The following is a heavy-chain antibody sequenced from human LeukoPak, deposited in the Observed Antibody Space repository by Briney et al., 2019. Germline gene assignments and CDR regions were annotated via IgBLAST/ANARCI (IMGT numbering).Heavy chain of an antibody. J-gene: IGHJ4*02. D-gene: IGHD1-1*01. CDR2: IRYDGSNK. V-gene: IGHV3-30*02. CDR3: AKDSKMDDWRRPDY. CDR1: GFTFSSYG. Sequence: GGSLRLSCAASGFTFSSYGMHWVRQAPGKGLEWVAFIRYDGSNKYYADSVKGRFTISRDNSKNTLYLQMNSLRAEDTAVYYCAKDSKMDDWRRPDYWGQGTLVTVSS.